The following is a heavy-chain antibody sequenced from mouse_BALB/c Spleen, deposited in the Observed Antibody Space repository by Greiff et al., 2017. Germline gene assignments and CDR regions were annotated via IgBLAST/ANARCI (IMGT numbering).Heavy chain of an antibody. CDR3: ARQDYGSRAAWFAY. Sequence: EVQLVESGGGLVKPGGSLKLSCAASGFTFSSYAMSWVRQTPEKRLEWVATISSGGSYTYYPDSVKGRFTISRDNAKNTLYLQMSSLKSEDTAMYYCARQDYGSRAAWFAYWGQGTLVTVSA. V-gene: IGHV5-6*01. CDR1: GFTFSSYA. CDR2: ISSGGSYT. D-gene: IGHD1-1*01. J-gene: IGHJ3*01.